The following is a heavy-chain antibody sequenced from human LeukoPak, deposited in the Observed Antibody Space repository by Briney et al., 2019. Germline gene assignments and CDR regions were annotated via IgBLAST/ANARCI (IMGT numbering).Heavy chain of an antibody. CDR2: IYYSGSN. D-gene: IGHD3-10*01. Sequence: SETLSLTCTVSGGSISSSSYYWGWIRQPPGKGLEWIGSIYYSGSNYYNPSLKSRVAISVDTSKNQFSLKLSSVTAADTAVYYCASITMVRGYWGQGTLVTVSS. CDR3: ASITMVRGY. CDR1: GGSISSSSYY. V-gene: IGHV4-39*01. J-gene: IGHJ4*02.